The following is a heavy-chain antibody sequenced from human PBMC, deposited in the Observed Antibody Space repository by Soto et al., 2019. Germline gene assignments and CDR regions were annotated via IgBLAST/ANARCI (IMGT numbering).Heavy chain of an antibody. CDR1: GGTFSSYA. V-gene: IGHV1-69*13. D-gene: IGHD2-15*01. Sequence: SLKVSCKASGGTFSSYAISWVRQAPGQGLEWMGGIIPIFGTANYAQKFQGRVTITADESTSTAYMELSSLRSEDTAVYYCARDNPRGSIHDHWFDPWGQGTLVTVSS. J-gene: IGHJ5*02. CDR3: ARDNPRGSIHDHWFDP. CDR2: IIPIFGTA.